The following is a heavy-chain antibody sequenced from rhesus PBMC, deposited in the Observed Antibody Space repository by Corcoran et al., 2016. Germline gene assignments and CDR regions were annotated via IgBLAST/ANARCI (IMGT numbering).Heavy chain of an antibody. CDR1: GYILTSYV. Sequence: QEQLVQSGAEVKKPGASVKVSCKASGYILTSYVISWQPQYPGQGFEWMEGINPGYVSTSNAQKFQCRDTITADMSTSTVYMALSSLRSEDMAVYYCAAAEYCSGIYCYGFDYWGQGVLVTVSS. D-gene: IGHD2-27*01. CDR3: AAAEYCSGIYCYGFDY. J-gene: IGHJ4*01. V-gene: IGHV1-70*01. CDR2: INPGYVST.